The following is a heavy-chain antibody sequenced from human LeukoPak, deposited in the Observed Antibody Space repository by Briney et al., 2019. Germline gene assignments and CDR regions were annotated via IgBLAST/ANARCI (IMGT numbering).Heavy chain of an antibody. CDR1: GYTLTSYG. J-gene: IGHJ4*02. CDR2: ISAYNGNT. V-gene: IGHV1-18*01. Sequence: ASVKVSCKSSGYTLTSYGISWVRQAPGQGLEWMGWISAYNGNTNYAQKLQGRVTMTTDTSTITAYMELRSLRSDDTAVYYCARVGGGNIVLMVYASYYFDYWGQGTLVTVSS. CDR3: ARVGGGNIVLMVYASYYFDY. D-gene: IGHD2-8*01.